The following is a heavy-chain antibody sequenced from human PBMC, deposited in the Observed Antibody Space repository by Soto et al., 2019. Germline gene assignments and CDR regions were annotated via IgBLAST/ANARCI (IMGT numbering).Heavy chain of an antibody. CDR2: ISYDGSNK. Sequence: PGGSLRLSCAASGFTFSSYAMHWVRQAPGKGLEWVAVISYDGSNKYYADSVKGRFTISRDNSKNTLYLQMNNLRAEDTAVYYCARDFPRTPWYFDYWGQGTLVTVSS. V-gene: IGHV3-30-3*01. CDR3: ARDFPRTPWYFDY. CDR1: GFTFSSYA. J-gene: IGHJ4*02.